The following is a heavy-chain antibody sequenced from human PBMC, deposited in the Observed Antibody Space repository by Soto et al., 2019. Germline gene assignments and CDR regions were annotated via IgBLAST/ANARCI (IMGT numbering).Heavy chain of an antibody. CDR3: AKSFSSNWYDYFDY. Sequence: LRLSCAASGFPFSSYAMTWVRQAPGKGLEWVSGISGSGTITYDADSVKGRFTISRDKSKNTLYLQMNSLRADDTAVYYCAKSFSSNWYDYFDYWGQGSLVTVSS. CDR2: ISGSGTIT. CDR1: GFPFSSYA. V-gene: IGHV3-23*01. D-gene: IGHD6-13*01. J-gene: IGHJ4*02.